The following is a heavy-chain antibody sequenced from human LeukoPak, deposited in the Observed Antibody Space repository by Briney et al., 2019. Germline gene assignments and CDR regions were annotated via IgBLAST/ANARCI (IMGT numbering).Heavy chain of an antibody. CDR3: ARQKYQLGASGYYYCMDV. CDR2: IYYSGST. D-gene: IGHD2-2*01. J-gene: IGHJ6*03. CDR1: VGSMSRYY. Sequence: SETLSLTCTVCVGSMSRYYWSWLRQPPGKGLEWIGYIYYSGSTNYNPSLKSRVTISVDTSKNQFSLKLSSVTAAETAVYYCARQKYQLGASGYYYCMDVWGKGTTVTVSS. V-gene: IGHV4-59*01.